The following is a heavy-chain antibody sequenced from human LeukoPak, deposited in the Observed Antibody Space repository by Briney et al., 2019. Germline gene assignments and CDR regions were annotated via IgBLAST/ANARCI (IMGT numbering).Heavy chain of an antibody. J-gene: IGHJ3*02. D-gene: IGHD1-26*01. Sequence: SETLSLTCTVYGGFISSYYWGWIRQPAGKGLEWIGRISSSGSTSYNSSLESRVAMSVDTSKNQFSLKLNSVTAADTAMYYCAREKWELLRTSAFDIWGQGTMVTVSS. V-gene: IGHV4-4*07. CDR1: GGFISSYY. CDR2: ISSSGST. CDR3: AREKWELLRTSAFDI.